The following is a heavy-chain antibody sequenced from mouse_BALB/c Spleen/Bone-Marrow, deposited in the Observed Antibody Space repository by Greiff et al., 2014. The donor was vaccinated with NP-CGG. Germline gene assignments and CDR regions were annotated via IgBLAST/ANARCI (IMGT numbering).Heavy chain of an antibody. CDR3: ARDYSGYFDF. CDR2: IRNKPNGYTT. Sequence: DVHLVESGGGLVQPGGSLRLSCTTSGFTFTDYFMTWVRQPPGKALEWLGFIRNKPNGYTTEYNPSVKGRFTISIDNSQGILYLQMNTLRAEDSAIYYCARDYSGYFDFWGQGTTLTVSS. V-gene: IGHV7-3*02. CDR1: GFTFTDYF. J-gene: IGHJ2*01. D-gene: IGHD5-1*01.